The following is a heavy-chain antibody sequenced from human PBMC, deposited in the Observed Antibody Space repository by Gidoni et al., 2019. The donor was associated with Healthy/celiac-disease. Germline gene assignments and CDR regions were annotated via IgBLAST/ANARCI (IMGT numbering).Heavy chain of an antibody. J-gene: IGHJ4*02. Sequence: QVQLQQWGAGLLKPWKTLCLTCAMYGPSFSGYSWSWIRQSPGRGLEWIGEITHTGSTNYKPSLRSRVTISVYASKNQFSLQLRSVTAADTAVYYCARGRYHDSSGFPYWGQGPLFTVSS. CDR3: ARGRYHDSSGFPY. D-gene: IGHD3-22*01. V-gene: IGHV4-34*01. CDR2: ITHTGST. CDR1: GPSFSGYS.